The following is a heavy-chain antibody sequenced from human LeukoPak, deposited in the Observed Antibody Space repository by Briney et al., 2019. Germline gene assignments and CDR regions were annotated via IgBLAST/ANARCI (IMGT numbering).Heavy chain of an antibody. J-gene: IGHJ4*02. D-gene: IGHD3-10*01. CDR1: GVSISSSNSY. V-gene: IGHV4-61*05. CDR3: AGSTYYYGSGNFDY. CDR2: IYYSGST. Sequence: SETLSLTCTVSGVSISSSNSYWGWIRQPPGKGLEWIGYIYYSGSTNYNPSLKSRVTISVDTSKNQFSLKLSSVTAADTAVYYCAGSTYYYGSGNFDYWGQGTLVTVSS.